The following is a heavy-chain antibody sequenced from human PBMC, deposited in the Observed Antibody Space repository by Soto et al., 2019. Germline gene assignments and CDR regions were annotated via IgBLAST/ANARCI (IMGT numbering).Heavy chain of an antibody. D-gene: IGHD6-19*01. Sequence: GGSLRLSCAASGFTFISYAMSWVRQAPGKGLEWVSAISGSGGSTYYADSVKGRFTISRDNSKNTLYLQMNSLRAEDTAVYYCAKKEFGGWYSGEYYYGMDVWGQGTTVTVSS. CDR3: AKKEFGGWYSGEYYYGMDV. CDR2: ISGSGGST. J-gene: IGHJ6*02. V-gene: IGHV3-23*01. CDR1: GFTFISYA.